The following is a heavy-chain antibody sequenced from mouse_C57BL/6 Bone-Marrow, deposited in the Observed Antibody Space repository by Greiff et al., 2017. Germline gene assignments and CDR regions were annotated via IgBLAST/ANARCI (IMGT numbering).Heavy chain of an antibody. CDR3: ARTLDGYYAMDY. V-gene: IGHV3-1*01. D-gene: IGHD2-3*01. CDR1: GYSITSGYD. J-gene: IGHJ4*01. Sequence: EVKLLESGPGMVKPSQSLSLTCTVTGYSITSGYDWHWIRHFPGNKLEWMGYISYSGSTNYNPSLKSRISITHDTSKNHFFLKLNSVTTEDTATYYCARTLDGYYAMDYWGQGTSVTVSS. CDR2: ISYSGST.